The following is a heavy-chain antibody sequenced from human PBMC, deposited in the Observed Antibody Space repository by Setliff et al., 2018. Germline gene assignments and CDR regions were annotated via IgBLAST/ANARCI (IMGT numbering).Heavy chain of an antibody. CDR1: GFTVSSNY. D-gene: IGHD3-22*01. V-gene: IGHV3-66*01. CDR2: IYSGGST. J-gene: IGHJ3*02. Sequence: GSLRLSCAASGFTVSSNYMSWVRQAPGKGLEWVSVIYSGGSTYYTDSVKGRFTISRDNSKNTLYLQMNSLRAEDTAVYYCARVTYYYDSSGSHDAFDIWGQGTMVTVSS. CDR3: ARVTYYYDSSGSHDAFDI.